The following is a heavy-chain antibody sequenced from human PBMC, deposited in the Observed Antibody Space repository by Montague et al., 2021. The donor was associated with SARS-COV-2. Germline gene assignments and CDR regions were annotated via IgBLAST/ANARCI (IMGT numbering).Heavy chain of an antibody. CDR1: GFSFSDYY. Sequence: SLRLSCAASGFSFSDYYMTWIRQAPGKGLEWVSYISSGGLSIYYSDSMKGRFTISRDNANKTLFLQMNSLRAEDTAVYYCARRGKAITAPYFDYWGQGTPVAVSS. D-gene: IGHD3-3*01. V-gene: IGHV3-11*01. CDR2: ISSGGLSI. J-gene: IGHJ4*02. CDR3: ARRGKAITAPYFDY.